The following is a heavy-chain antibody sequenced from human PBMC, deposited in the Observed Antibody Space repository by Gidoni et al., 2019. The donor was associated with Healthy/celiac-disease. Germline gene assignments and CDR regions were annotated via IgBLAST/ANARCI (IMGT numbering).Heavy chain of an antibody. V-gene: IGHV3-21*01. CDR3: ARDPLESLYFDY. J-gene: IGHJ4*02. D-gene: IGHD3-3*01. CDR2: ISSSSSYI. Sequence: EVQLVESGGGLVKPGGSLRLSCAASGFTFSSYSMNWVRQAPGKGLEWVSSISSSSSYIYYADSVKGRFTISRDNAKNSLYLQMNSLRAEDTAVYYCARDPLESLYFDYWGQGTLVTVSS. CDR1: GFTFSSYS.